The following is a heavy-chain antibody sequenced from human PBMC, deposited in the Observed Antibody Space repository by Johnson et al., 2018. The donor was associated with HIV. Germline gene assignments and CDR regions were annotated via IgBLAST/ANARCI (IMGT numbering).Heavy chain of an antibody. CDR2: IGTAGDT. D-gene: IGHD3-22*01. CDR3: ARERDYYDSGGYWVDAFDI. V-gene: IGHV3-13*01. CDR1: GFTFSSYD. J-gene: IGHJ3*02. Sequence: VQLVESGGGLIQPGGSLRLSCAASGFTFSSYDMHWVRQTTGKGLEWVSAIGTAGDTYYPSSVKGRFTISRENAKNSLYLQMNSLRAEDTAVYYCARERDYYDSGGYWVDAFDIWGQGTMVTVSS.